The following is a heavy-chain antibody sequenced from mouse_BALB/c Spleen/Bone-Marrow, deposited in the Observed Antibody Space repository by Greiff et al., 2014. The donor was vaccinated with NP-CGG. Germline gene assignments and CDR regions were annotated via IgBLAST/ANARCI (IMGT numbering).Heavy chain of an antibody. D-gene: IGHD1-1*01. Sequence: EVQRVESGAELVEPGASVKLSCTASGFNIKDTYMHWVKQRPEQGLEWIGRIDPANGNTKYDPKFQGKATITADTSSNTAYLQLSSLTSEGTAVYYCARYYYGSSYFDYWGQGTTLTVSS. V-gene: IGHV14-3*02. CDR3: ARYYYGSSYFDY. J-gene: IGHJ2*01. CDR2: IDPANGNT. CDR1: GFNIKDTY.